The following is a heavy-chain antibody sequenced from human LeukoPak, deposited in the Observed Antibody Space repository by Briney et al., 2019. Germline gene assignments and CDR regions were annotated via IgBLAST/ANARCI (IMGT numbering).Heavy chain of an antibody. CDR1: GLTFSSYW. CDR3: ATGQQLGY. Sequence: GGSLRLSCVASGLTFSSYWRSWVRQAPGRGLEWVANIKQDGSDKYYVDSVKGRFTISRDNAKKSLYLQMNSLRAEDTAVYYCATGQQLGYWGQGTLVTVSS. D-gene: IGHD6-13*01. CDR2: IKQDGSDK. J-gene: IGHJ4*02. V-gene: IGHV3-7*01.